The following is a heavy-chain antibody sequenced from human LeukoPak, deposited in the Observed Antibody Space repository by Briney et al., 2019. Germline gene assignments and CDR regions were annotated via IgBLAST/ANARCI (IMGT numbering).Heavy chain of an antibody. CDR2: IYSSGGT. J-gene: IGHJ4*02. Sequence: SETLSLTCTVSGGSISNDYWSWIRQPPGKGLEWIGYIYSSGGTNYNPSLKSRVTISVDTSKNRLSLKLGSVTAADTAVYYCARHPLRTVGGTGGYFDYRGQGTLVTVSS. D-gene: IGHD6-19*01. CDR3: ARHPLRTVGGTGGYFDY. V-gene: IGHV4-59*08. CDR1: GGSISNDY.